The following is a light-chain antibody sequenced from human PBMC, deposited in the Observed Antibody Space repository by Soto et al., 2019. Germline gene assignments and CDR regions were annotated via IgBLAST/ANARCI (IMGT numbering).Light chain of an antibody. CDR2: DVS. CDR1: SSDVGGYNY. Sequence: QSALAQPASVSGSPGQSITISCTGTSSDVGGYNYVSWYQQYPGKAPKRMIYDVSNRPSGVSNRFSGSKSGNTASLTISGLQAEDEADYYCSSYTSSRSYVFGSGTKVTVL. CDR3: SSYTSSRSYV. V-gene: IGLV2-14*01. J-gene: IGLJ1*01.